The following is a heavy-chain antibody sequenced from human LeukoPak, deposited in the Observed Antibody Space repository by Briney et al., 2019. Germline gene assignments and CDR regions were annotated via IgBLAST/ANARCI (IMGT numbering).Heavy chain of an antibody. D-gene: IGHD1-26*01. CDR2: ISYDGSNK. CDR3: AGGRGIVAPSGY. J-gene: IGHJ4*02. V-gene: IGHV3-30*04. Sequence: GGSLRLSCAASGFTFSSYAMHWVRQAPGKGLEWVAVISYDGSNKYYADSVKGRFTISRDNSKNTLYLQMNSLRAEDTAVYYCAGGRGIVAPSGYWGQGTLVTVSS. CDR1: GFTFSSYA.